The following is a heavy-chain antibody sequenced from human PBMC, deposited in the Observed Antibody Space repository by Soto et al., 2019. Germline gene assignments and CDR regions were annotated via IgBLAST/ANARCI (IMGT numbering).Heavy chain of an antibody. CDR1: GGTFSSYA. D-gene: IGHD3-22*01. CDR2: IIPIFGTA. CDR3: ALRSMAVVPEY. J-gene: IGHJ4*02. V-gene: IGHV1-69*13. Sequence: SVKVSCKASGGTFSSYAISWVRQAPGQGLEWMGGIIPIFGTANYAQKFQGRVTITADESTSTAYMELSSMTAADTAVYYCALRSMAVVPEYWGQGTLVTVSS.